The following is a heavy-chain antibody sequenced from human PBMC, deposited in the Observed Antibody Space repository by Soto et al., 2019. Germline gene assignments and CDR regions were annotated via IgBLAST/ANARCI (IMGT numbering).Heavy chain of an antibody. CDR3: GRDTNFFASGSGVDY. J-gene: IGHJ4*02. D-gene: IGHD3-10*01. CDR2: ISNNNYI. CDR1: GFTFSTYS. Sequence: EVQLVESGGGLVAPGGSLRLSCAASGFTFSTYSMNWVRQAPGKGLEWVSSISNNNYIHYAASVESRFTISRDNAKNSLYLQMNSLRVEDTAVYYCGRDTNFFASGSGVDYWGQGTLVTVSS. V-gene: IGHV3-21*01.